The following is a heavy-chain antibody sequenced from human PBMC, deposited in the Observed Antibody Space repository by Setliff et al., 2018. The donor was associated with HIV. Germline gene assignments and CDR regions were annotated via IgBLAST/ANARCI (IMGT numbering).Heavy chain of an antibody. D-gene: IGHD2-2*01. Sequence: SVKVSCKASGGIFSTYAISWVRQAPGQGLEWMGAIVPILGITNYAQKFQGRVTITADKSTSTTYIDLSSLRSEDTAVYYCASHPGSSIEKLYFDTWGQRTLVTVSS. CDR1: GGIFSTYA. V-gene: IGHV1-69*10. CDR2: IVPILGIT. J-gene: IGHJ5*02. CDR3: ASHPGSSIEKLYFDT.